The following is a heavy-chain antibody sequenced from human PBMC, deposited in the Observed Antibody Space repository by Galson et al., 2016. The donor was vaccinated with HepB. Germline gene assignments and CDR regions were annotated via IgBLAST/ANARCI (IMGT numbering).Heavy chain of an antibody. Sequence: SLRLSCAASGFRFSDYAMSWVRQSRGKGLEWVSAISGGGDSTYYADSVKGRFTISRDNSKNTLWLQMDSLRAEDTAVYFCAKLIRTGSSGSDSWGQGTLVTVSS. D-gene: IGHD5-12*01. CDR3: AKLIRTGSSGSDS. J-gene: IGHJ4*02. CDR1: GFRFSDYA. CDR2: ISGGGDST. V-gene: IGHV3-23*01.